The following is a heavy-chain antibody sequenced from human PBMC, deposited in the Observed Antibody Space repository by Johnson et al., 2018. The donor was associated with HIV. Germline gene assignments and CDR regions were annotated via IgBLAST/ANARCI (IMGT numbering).Heavy chain of an antibody. V-gene: IGHV3-30*03. CDR1: GFTFRSYG. Sequence: QVQLVESGGGVVQPGRSLRLSCAASGFTFRSYGMHWVRQAPGKGLEWVAVISYDGSDKYYVDSVKGGFTISRDNAKNSLYLQMNSLTAEDTAVYYCAREAPQPSDAYEIWGQGTMVTVSS. D-gene: IGHD5-18*01. J-gene: IGHJ3*02. CDR2: ISYDGSDK. CDR3: AREAPQPSDAYEI.